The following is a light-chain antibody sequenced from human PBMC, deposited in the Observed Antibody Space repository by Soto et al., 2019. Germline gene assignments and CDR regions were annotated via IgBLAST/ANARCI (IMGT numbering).Light chain of an antibody. Sequence: EIVLTQSPGTLSLSPGESATLSCRASQSVNSRFLAWYQHKPGQAPRLLIYAASTRATGIPDRFSGSASGTDFTLTINKLEPEDFATYYCQQSYTSPHTFGQGTKLEIK. CDR3: QQSYTSPHT. J-gene: IGKJ2*01. CDR1: QSVNSRF. CDR2: AAS. V-gene: IGKV3-20*01.